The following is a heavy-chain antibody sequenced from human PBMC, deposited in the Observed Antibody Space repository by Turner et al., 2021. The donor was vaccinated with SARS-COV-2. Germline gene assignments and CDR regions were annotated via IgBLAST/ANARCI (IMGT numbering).Heavy chain of an antibody. D-gene: IGHD2-2*01. V-gene: IGHV3-30-3*01. Sequence: QVQLVESGGGVLQPGRSLRLSCAAPGFTLSSYAMHWVRQAPGKGLEWVAVISYDGSNKYYADSVKGRFTISRDNSKNTLYLQMNSLRAEDTAVYYCARDREDCSSTSCYEANWGQGTLVTVSS. CDR1: GFTLSSYA. CDR2: ISYDGSNK. CDR3: ARDREDCSSTSCYEAN. J-gene: IGHJ4*02.